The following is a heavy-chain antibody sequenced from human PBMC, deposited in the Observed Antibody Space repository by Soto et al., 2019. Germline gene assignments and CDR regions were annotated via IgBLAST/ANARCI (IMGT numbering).Heavy chain of an antibody. J-gene: IGHJ4*02. CDR1: GFTFSNYA. V-gene: IGHV3-30*18. CDR3: AKDGGPVYCNSPGCSAKHFDY. CDR2: ISYDGDNE. D-gene: IGHD2-2*01. Sequence: QVQLVESGGGVVQPGRSLRLSCAASGFTFSNYAMHWVRQAPGKGLEWLAIISYDGDNEYYADSVRGRFTISRDNSKNKLYLQTNNMRHEDTAVYYCAKDGGPVYCNSPGCSAKHFDYGGQGTLVTVSS.